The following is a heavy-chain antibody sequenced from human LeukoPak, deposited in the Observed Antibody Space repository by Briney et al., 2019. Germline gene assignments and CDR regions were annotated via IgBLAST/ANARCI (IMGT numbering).Heavy chain of an antibody. CDR3: AKDRSDDSRWYLGSH. CDR1: GFTFSTYA. CDR2: ISGSGGST. D-gene: IGHD6-13*01. J-gene: IGHJ4*02. Sequence: PGGSLRLSCAASGFTFSTYAMSWVRQAPGKGLEWVSTISGSGGSTNYADSVKGRFTISRDNSKNTLYLQMNSLRAEDTAVYYCAKDRSDDSRWYLGSHWGRGTLVTVSS. V-gene: IGHV3-23*01.